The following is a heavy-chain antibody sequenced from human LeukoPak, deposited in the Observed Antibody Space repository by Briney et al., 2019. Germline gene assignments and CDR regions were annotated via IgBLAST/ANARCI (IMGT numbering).Heavy chain of an antibody. CDR3: ARGSSGWFDDNWFDP. D-gene: IGHD6-19*01. V-gene: IGHV3-23*01. J-gene: IGHJ5*02. CDR2: ISASGVST. Sequence: GGSLRLSCAASGFTFSNYAMSWVRQAPGKGLEWVSTISASGVSTYYADSVKGRFTISRDNSKNTLFLQVNSLRAEDTAVYSCARGSSGWFDDNWFDPWGQGTLVTVSS. CDR1: GFTFSNYA.